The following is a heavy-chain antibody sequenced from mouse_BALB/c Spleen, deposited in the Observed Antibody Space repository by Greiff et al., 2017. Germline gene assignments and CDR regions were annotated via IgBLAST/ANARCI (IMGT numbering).Heavy chain of an antibody. CDR3: ARALTTVGMDY. Sequence: VQLQQSGAELVRPGSSVKISCKASGYAFSSYWMNWVKQRPGQGLEWIGQIYPGDGDTNYNGKFKGKATLTADKSSSTAYMQLSSLTSEDSAVYFCARALTTVGMDYWGQGTSVTVSS. J-gene: IGHJ4*01. CDR2: IYPGDGDT. D-gene: IGHD1-1*01. V-gene: IGHV1-80*01. CDR1: GYAFSSYW.